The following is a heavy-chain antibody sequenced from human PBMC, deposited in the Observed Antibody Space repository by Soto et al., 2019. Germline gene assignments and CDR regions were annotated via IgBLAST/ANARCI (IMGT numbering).Heavy chain of an antibody. D-gene: IGHD2-2*01. CDR1: GFTFSSYV. CDR2: ISNSGGNT. V-gene: IGHV3-23*01. CDR3: ASRYCSSTSCGPGLFDS. Sequence: EVQLLESGGGLVQPGGSLRLSCAASGFTFSSYVMSWVRQAPGQGLEWVSAISNSGGNTYYADSVKGRFTISRDNSKNTLYLQMNSLRVEDTAVYYCASRYCSSTSCGPGLFDSWGQGTLVTVSS. J-gene: IGHJ5*01.